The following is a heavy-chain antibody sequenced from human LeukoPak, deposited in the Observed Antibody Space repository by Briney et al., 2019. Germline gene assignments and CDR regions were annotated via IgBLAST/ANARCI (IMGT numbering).Heavy chain of an antibody. V-gene: IGHV1-69*13. CDR2: IIPIFGTA. D-gene: IGHD4-17*01. CDR1: GGTFSSYA. Sequence: SVKVSCKASGGTFSSYAISWVRQAPGQGLEWMGGIIPIFGTANYAQKFQGRVTITADESTSTAYVELSSLRSEDTAVYYCAREIDYGDGIYYYYGMDVWGKGTTVTVSS. J-gene: IGHJ6*04. CDR3: AREIDYGDGIYYYYGMDV.